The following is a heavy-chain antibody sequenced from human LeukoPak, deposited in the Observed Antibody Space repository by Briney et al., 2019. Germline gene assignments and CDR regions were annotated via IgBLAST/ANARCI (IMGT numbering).Heavy chain of an antibody. D-gene: IGHD4-23*01. CDR3: ARVNLYGGNSREDY. CDR1: GGSISSGSYY. J-gene: IGHJ4*02. V-gene: IGHV4-61*02. Sequence: PSETLSLTCTVSGGSISSGSYYWSWIRQPAGKGLEWIGRIYTSGSTNYNPSLKSRVTISVDTSKNQFSLKLSSVTAADTAVYYCARVNLYGGNSREDYWGQGTLVTVSS. CDR2: IYTSGST.